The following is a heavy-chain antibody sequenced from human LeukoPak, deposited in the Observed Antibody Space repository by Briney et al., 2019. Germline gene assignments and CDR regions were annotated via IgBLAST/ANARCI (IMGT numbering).Heavy chain of an antibody. Sequence: PGGSLRLSCAASGFTFSSYEMNWVRQAPGKGLEWVSYISSSGSTIYYADSVKGRFTISRDNAKNSLYLQMNSPRAEDTAVYYCARDGSGIGWSLGYWGQGTLVTVSS. J-gene: IGHJ4*02. CDR3: ARDGSGIGWSLGY. CDR1: GFTFSSYE. V-gene: IGHV3-48*03. CDR2: ISSSGSTI. D-gene: IGHD3-16*01.